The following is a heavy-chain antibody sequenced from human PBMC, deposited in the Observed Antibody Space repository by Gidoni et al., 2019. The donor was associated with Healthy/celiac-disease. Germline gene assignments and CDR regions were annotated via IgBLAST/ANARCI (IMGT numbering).Heavy chain of an antibody. CDR2: IDPSDSYT. J-gene: IGHJ4*02. CDR1: GYSFTSYW. D-gene: IGHD4-17*01. CDR3: ARGVEYGDYASYFDY. V-gene: IGHV5-10-1*03. Sequence: EVQLVQSGAEVKKPGESLRISCKGSGYSFTSYWISWVRQMPGKGLGWMGRIDPSDSYTNYSPSFQGHVTISADKSISTAYLQWSSLKASDTAMYYCARGVEYGDYASYFDYWGQGTLVTVSS.